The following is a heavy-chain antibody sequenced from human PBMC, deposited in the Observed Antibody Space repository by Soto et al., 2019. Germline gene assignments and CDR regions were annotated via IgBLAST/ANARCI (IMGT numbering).Heavy chain of an antibody. CDR2: INPSGGST. V-gene: IGHV1-46*01. Sequence: QVQLVQSGAEVNKPGASVKVSCKASGYTFTSYYMHWVRQAPGQGLEWMGIINPSGGSTSYAQKFQGRVTMTRDTSTSTVYMELSSLRSEDTAVYYCAREIAEYSSSSGGDYWGQGTLVTVSS. CDR1: GYTFTSYY. D-gene: IGHD6-6*01. J-gene: IGHJ4*02. CDR3: AREIAEYSSSSGGDY.